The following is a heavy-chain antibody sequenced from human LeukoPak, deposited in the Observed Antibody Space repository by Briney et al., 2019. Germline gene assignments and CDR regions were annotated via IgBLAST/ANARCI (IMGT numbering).Heavy chain of an antibody. J-gene: IGHJ6*03. CDR1: GGSISSSNW. V-gene: IGHV4-4*02. Sequence: PSETLSLTCAVSGGSISSSNWWSWVRQPPGKGLEWIGEIYHSGSTNYNPSLKSRVTISADKSKNQFSLKLSSVTAADTAVYYCARVRVGYGDYYYYYMDVWGKGTTVTVPS. D-gene: IGHD4-17*01. CDR2: IYHSGST. CDR3: ARVRVGYGDYYYYYMDV.